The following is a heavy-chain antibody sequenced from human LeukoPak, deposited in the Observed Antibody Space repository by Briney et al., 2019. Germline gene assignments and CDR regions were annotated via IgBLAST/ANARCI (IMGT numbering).Heavy chain of an antibody. CDR1: GGTFSSYA. CDR3: AREVVVVVAAREGLDY. CDR2: IIPILGIA. D-gene: IGHD2-15*01. J-gene: IGHJ4*02. Sequence: ASVKVSCKASGGTFSSYAISWVRQAPGHGLEWMGRIIPILGIANYAQKFQGRVTITADKSTSTAYMELSSLRSEDTAVYYCAREVVVVVAAREGLDYWGQGTLVTVSS. V-gene: IGHV1-69*04.